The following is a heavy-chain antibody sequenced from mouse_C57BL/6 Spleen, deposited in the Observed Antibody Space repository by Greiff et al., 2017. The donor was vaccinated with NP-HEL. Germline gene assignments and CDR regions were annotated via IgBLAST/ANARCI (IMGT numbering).Heavy chain of an antibody. D-gene: IGHD1-1*01. V-gene: IGHV1-22*01. J-gene: IGHJ4*01. CDR2: INPNNGGT. CDR1: GYTFTDYN. CDR3: ARYTSSHYAMDY. Sequence: EVQLQESGPELVKPGASVKKSCKASGYTFTDYNMHWVKQSHGKSLEWIGYINPNNGGTSYNQKFKGKATLTVNKSSSTAYMELRSLTSEDSAVYYCARYTSSHYAMDYWGQGTSVTVSS.